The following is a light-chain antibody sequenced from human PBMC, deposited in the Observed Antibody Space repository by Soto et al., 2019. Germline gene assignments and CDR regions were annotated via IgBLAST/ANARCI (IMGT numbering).Light chain of an antibody. CDR3: QQYNNWPPNT. J-gene: IGKJ2*01. Sequence: DIQMTQSPSSLSASVGDRVTITCRASQGISTYLVWYQQRQGRAPKLLIYDASSLLSGVPSRFSGSGSGTEFTLTISSLQSEDFAVYYCQQYNNWPPNTFGQGTKLEIK. CDR2: DAS. CDR1: QGISTY. V-gene: IGKV1-16*01.